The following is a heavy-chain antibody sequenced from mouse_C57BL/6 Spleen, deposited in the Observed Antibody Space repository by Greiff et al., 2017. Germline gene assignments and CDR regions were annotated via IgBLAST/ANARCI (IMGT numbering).Heavy chain of an antibody. V-gene: IGHV5-16*01. CDR3: ARAGSSSFDY. Sequence: DVQLVESEGGLVQPGSSMKLSCTASGFTFSDYYMAWVRQVPEKGLEWVANINYDGSSTYYLDSLKSRFIISRDNAKNILYLQMSSLKSEDTATYYCARAGSSSFDYWGQGTTLTVSS. CDR2: INYDGSST. CDR1: GFTFSDYY. D-gene: IGHD1-1*01. J-gene: IGHJ2*01.